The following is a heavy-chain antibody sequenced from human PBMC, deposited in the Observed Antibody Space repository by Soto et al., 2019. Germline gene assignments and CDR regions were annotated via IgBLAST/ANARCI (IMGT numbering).Heavy chain of an antibody. V-gene: IGHV4-34*01. Sequence: SETLSLTCAVYGGSFSGYYWSWIRQPPGKGLEWIGEINHSGSTNYNPSLKSRLTILVDTSKNQFSLKLSSVTAADTAVYYCARGVQRRGAGYCGQGTLVTVSS. J-gene: IGHJ4*02. CDR3: ARGVQRRGAGY. CDR2: INHSGST. D-gene: IGHD1-1*01. CDR1: GGSFSGYY.